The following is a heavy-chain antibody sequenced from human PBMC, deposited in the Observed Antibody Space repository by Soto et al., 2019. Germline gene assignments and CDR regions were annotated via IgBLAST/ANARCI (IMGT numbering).Heavy chain of an antibody. CDR2: VNPNDGTT. V-gene: IGHV1-46*01. Sequence: QVQLVQSGAEVKKPGASVSVSCKASGYSFTSYLMHWVRQAPGQGLEWMGDVNPNDGTTRYGRQFPGRLTMTRDTSTSTGHMELGSLTSADTAVYYCVTDSVGFLAGLGYWGQGALVTVSS. D-gene: IGHD3-3*02. CDR3: VTDSVGFLAGLGY. CDR1: GYSFTSYL. J-gene: IGHJ4*02.